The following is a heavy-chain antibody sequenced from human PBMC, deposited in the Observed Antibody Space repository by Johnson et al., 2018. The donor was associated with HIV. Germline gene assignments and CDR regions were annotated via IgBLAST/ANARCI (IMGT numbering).Heavy chain of an antibody. J-gene: IGHJ3*02. D-gene: IGHD2-8*02. V-gene: IGHV3-30*04. Sequence: QVQLVESGGGVVQPGRSLRLSCAASGFTFSSYVMHWVCQAPGKGLEWVAFISYDGSNKYYADSVNGRFTISRDNAKNSLYLHMNSLRAEDTAFYYCARDRRGWAGDVCSNAFDICGQGTMVTVSS. CDR2: ISYDGSNK. CDR1: GFTFSSYV. CDR3: ARDRRGWAGDVCSNAFDI.